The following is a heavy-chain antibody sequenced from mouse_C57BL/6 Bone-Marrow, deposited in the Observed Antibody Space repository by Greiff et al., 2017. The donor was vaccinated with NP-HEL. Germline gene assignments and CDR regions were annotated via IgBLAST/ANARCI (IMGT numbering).Heavy chain of an antibody. J-gene: IGHJ4*01. V-gene: IGHV3-8*01. D-gene: IGHD2-2*01. CDR1: GYSITSDY. CDR2: ISYSGST. CDR3: ARSPSWIRRNYNAMDY. Sequence: EVKVIESGPGLAKPSQSLSLTCSATGYSITSDYLNWIRKFPGHKLEYIGYISYSGSTYYYPSLKSRISITRATSKYQYYLQLHSVTTEDTATDYCARSPSWIRRNYNAMDYWGQGTAVTVSA.